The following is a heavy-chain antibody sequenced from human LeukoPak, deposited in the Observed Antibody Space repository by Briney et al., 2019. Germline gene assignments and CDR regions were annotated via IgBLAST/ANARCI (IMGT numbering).Heavy chain of an antibody. CDR2: IYHSGST. Sequence: PSETLSLTCTVSGGSISSGYYWGWIRQPPGKGLEWIGSIYHSGSTYYNPSLKSRVTISVDTSKNQFSLKLSSVTAADTAVYYCARVRWELKDYYYYIDVWGKGTTVTISS. V-gene: IGHV4-38-2*02. CDR1: GGSISSGYY. D-gene: IGHD1-26*01. J-gene: IGHJ6*03. CDR3: ARVRWELKDYYYYIDV.